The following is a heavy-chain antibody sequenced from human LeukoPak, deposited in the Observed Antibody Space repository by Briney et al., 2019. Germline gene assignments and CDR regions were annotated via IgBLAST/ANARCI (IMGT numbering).Heavy chain of an antibody. J-gene: IGHJ2*01. CDR3: ARSGYSYGIGVHFDL. V-gene: IGHV4-59*08. D-gene: IGHD5-18*01. CDR2: IYYSGST. Sequence: SETLSLTCTVSGGSISNHYWTWIRQPPGKGLGWIGYIYYSGSTNYNPSLKSRVTISVDTSKNQFSLNLSSVTAADTAVYYCARSGYSYGIGVHFDLWGRGTLVTVSS. CDR1: GGSISNHY.